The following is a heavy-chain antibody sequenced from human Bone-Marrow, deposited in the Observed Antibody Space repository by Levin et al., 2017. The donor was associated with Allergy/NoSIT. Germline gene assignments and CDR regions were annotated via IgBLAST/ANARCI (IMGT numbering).Heavy chain of an antibody. CDR2: IYYSGST. Sequence: SETLSLTCTVSGGSISSSSYYWGWIRQPPGKGLEWIGSIYYSGSTYYNPSLKSRVTISVDTSKNQFSLKLSSVTAADTAVYYCARDRGYYDILTGYSPRWYFDYWGQGTLVTVSS. CDR3: ARDRGYYDILTGYSPRWYFDY. D-gene: IGHD3-9*01. V-gene: IGHV4-39*07. J-gene: IGHJ4*02. CDR1: GGSISSSSYY.